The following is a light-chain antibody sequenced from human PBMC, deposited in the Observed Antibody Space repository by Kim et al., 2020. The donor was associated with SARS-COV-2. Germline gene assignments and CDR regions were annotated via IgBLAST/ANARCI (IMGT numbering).Light chain of an antibody. CDR3: QQYDNYSRT. CDR2: DAS. Sequence: DIQMTQSPSTLSASVGDRVTITCQASQSISNWLAWYQQKPGKAPELLMYDASRLQSGVPSRFSGSGSGTEFTLTISSLQPGDFATYYCQQYDNYSRTFGEGTKLEI. V-gene: IGKV1-5*01. CDR1: QSISNW. J-gene: IGKJ2*02.